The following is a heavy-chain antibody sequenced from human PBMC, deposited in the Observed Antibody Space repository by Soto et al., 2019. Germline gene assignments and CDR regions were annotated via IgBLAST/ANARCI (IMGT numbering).Heavy chain of an antibody. CDR1: GGSVSSGSYY. Sequence: SETLSLTCTVSGGSVSSGSYYWSWIRQPPGKGLEWIGYIYYSGSTNYNPSLKSRVTISVDTSKNQFSLKLSSVTAADTAVYYCAILHYYGSGSYYEVDVWGQGTTVTVSS. D-gene: IGHD3-10*01. V-gene: IGHV4-61*01. CDR2: IYYSGST. CDR3: AILHYYGSGSYYEVDV. J-gene: IGHJ6*02.